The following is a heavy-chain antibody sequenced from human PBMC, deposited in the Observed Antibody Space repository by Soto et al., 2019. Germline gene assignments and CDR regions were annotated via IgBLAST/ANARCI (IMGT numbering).Heavy chain of an antibody. CDR2: ISYDGSNK. J-gene: IGHJ4*02. Sequence: QVQLVESGGGVVQPGRSLRLSCAASGFSFSSYGMRWVRQAPGKGLEWVAVISYDGSNKYYADSVKGRFTSSRDNSKNTLYLQMNSLRAEDTAVYYCAKEIYYYDSSGPDYWGQGTLVTVSS. CDR3: AKEIYYYDSSGPDY. D-gene: IGHD3-22*01. CDR1: GFSFSSYG. V-gene: IGHV3-30*18.